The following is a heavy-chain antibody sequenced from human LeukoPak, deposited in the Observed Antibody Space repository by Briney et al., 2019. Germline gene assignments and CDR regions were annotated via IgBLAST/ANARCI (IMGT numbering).Heavy chain of an antibody. J-gene: IGHJ3*02. CDR3: ARPYSAMPFYDAFDI. Sequence: PGGSLRLSCAASGFTFSSYSMNWVRQAPGKGLEWVSNISSSSSTIYYADSVKGRFTISGDNAKNSLYLQMNSLRAGDTAVYYCARPYSAMPFYDAFDIWGQGTMVTVSS. D-gene: IGHD2-2*01. CDR1: GFTFSSYS. CDR2: ISSSSSTI. V-gene: IGHV3-48*04.